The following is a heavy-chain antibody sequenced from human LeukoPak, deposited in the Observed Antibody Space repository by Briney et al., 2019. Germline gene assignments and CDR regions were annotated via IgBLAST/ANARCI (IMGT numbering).Heavy chain of an antibody. CDR3: AKLSARGWFDP. J-gene: IGHJ5*02. CDR1: GGSISTYY. D-gene: IGHD5/OR15-5a*01. Sequence: SETLSLTCTVSGGSISTYYWSWIRQPPGKGLQWIGYISYSGSTHYNPSLKSRVTISVDTSKNQFSLKLSSVTAADTAVYYCAKLSARGWFDPWGKGTLVTVSS. CDR2: ISYSGST. V-gene: IGHV4-59*01.